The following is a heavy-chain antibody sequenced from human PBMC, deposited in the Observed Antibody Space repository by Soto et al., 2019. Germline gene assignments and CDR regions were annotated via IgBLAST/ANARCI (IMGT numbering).Heavy chain of an antibody. J-gene: IGHJ4*02. CDR1: GFTFSDYY. Sequence: PGGSLRLSCAASGFTFSDYYMSWIRQAPGKGLEWVSYISSSSSYTNYADSVKGRFTISRDNAKNSLYLQMNSLRAEDTAVYYCATTKIWSGYYYFDYWGQGTLVTVSS. CDR2: ISSSSSYT. V-gene: IGHV3-11*06. CDR3: ATTKIWSGYYYFDY. D-gene: IGHD3-3*01.